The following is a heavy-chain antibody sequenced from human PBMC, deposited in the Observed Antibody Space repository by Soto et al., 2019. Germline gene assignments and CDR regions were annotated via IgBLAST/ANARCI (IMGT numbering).Heavy chain of an antibody. CDR3: ANTNHCSY. Sequence: GGSLRLSCSASGFNFGGYWMNWVRQAPGKGLEWVANIRPDGSEKNYADSVKGRFTISRDNTKNSLYLQMNNLRADDTAVYYCANTNHCSYWGQGALVTVSS. CDR2: IRPDGSEK. D-gene: IGHD2-21*02. J-gene: IGHJ4*02. CDR1: GFNFGGYW. V-gene: IGHV3-7*05.